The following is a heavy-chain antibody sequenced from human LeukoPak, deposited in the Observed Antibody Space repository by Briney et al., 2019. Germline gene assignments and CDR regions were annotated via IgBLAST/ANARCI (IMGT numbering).Heavy chain of an antibody. CDR1: GDSITSGDYY. CDR2: MHYTGNT. D-gene: IGHD1-26*01. J-gene: IGHJ5*02. CDR3: ARHLSGSSWFDP. Sequence: SETLSLTCTVSGDSITSGDYYWTWIRHPPGKGLEWVAYMHYTGNTYYNSSLKSRLTISVDTSKNQFSLRLSFVTAADTAMYYCARHLSGSSWFDPWGQGTLVTVSS. V-gene: IGHV4-30-4*08.